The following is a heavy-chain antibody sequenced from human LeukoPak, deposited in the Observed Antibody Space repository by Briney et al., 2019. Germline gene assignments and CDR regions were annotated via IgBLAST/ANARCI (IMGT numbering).Heavy chain of an antibody. V-gene: IGHV3-30-3*01. D-gene: IGHD4-17*01. CDR1: GFTFSSYA. CDR3: ARVGTVDAFDT. J-gene: IGHJ3*02. CDR2: ISYDGSNK. Sequence: GRSLRLSCAASGFTFSSYAMHWVRQAPGKGLEWVAVISYDGSNKYYADSVKGRFTISRDNSKNTLYLQMNSLRAEDTAVYYCARVGTVDAFDTWGQGTMVTVSS.